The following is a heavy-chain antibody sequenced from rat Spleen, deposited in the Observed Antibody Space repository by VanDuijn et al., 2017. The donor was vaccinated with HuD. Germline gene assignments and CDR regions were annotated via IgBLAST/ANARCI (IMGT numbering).Heavy chain of an antibody. J-gene: IGHJ2*01. CDR1: GFSLTNYG. V-gene: IGHV2S75*01. Sequence: QVQLKESGPFLVQASQTLSLTCTVSGFSLTNYGVIWVRQPPGKGLEWMGIIWGDGNTNYNSALESRLSISKDTSKSQVYLEMNSLQTEDTATYFCARDKGLGALDYWGQGVMVTVSS. D-gene: IGHD5-1*01. CDR2: IWGDGNT. CDR3: ARDKGLGALDY.